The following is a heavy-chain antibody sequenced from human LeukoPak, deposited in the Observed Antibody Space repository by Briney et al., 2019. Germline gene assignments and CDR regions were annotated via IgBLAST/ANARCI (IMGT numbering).Heavy chain of an antibody. CDR1: GGSFSGYY. J-gene: IGHJ4*02. CDR3: ARGPKYYYDSSGTVFDY. V-gene: IGHV4-34*01. CDR2: INHSGST. Sequence: ETLSLTCAVYGGSFSGYYWSWIRQPPGKGLEWIGEINHSGSTNYNPSLKSRVTISVDTSKNQFSLKLSSVTAADTAVYYCARGPKYYYDSSGTVFDYWGQGTLVTVSS. D-gene: IGHD3-22*01.